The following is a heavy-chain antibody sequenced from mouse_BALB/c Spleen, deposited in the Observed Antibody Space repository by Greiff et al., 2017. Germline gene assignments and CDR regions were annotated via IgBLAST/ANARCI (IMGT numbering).Heavy chain of an antibody. CDR3: ARDGSYFDV. D-gene: IGHD1-1*01. Sequence: VQLQQSGPGLVKPSQSLSLTCSVTGYSITSGYYWNWIRQFPGNKLEWMGYISYDGSNNYNPSLKNRISITRDTSKNQFFLKLNSVTTEDTATYYCARDGSYFDVWGAGTTVTVSS. CDR1: GYSITSGYY. V-gene: IGHV3-6*02. CDR2: ISYDGSN. J-gene: IGHJ1*01.